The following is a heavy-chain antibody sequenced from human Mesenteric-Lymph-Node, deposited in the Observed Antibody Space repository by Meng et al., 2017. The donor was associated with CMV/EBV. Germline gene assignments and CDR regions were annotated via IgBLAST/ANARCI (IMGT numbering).Heavy chain of an antibody. Sequence: GESLKISCAASGFTFSSYAMHWVRQAPGKGLEWVAVISYDGSNKYYADSVKGRFTISRDNSKNTLYLQMNSLRGEDTAVYYCAKDRAERRIDNWGQGTLVTVSS. D-gene: IGHD1-1*01. V-gene: IGHV3-30*04. CDR2: ISYDGSNK. CDR3: AKDRAERRIDN. CDR1: GFTFSSYA. J-gene: IGHJ4*02.